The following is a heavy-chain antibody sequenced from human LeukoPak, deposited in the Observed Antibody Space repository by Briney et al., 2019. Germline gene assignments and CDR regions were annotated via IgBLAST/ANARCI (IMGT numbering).Heavy chain of an antibody. CDR3: ASFISVGDYIGWFDP. V-gene: IGHV4-59*01. Sequence: PSETLSLTCAVYGGSFSGYYWSWIRPPPGKGLEWIGIIYYSGSTNYNPSLKSRVTISVDTSKNQFSLKLSSVTAADTAVYYCASFISVGDYIGWFDPWGQGTLVTVSS. CDR1: GGSFSGYY. D-gene: IGHD4-17*01. J-gene: IGHJ5*02. CDR2: IYYSGST.